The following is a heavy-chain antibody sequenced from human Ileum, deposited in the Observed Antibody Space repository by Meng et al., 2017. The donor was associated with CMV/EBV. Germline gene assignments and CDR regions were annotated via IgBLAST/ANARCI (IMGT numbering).Heavy chain of an antibody. Sequence: GGSLRLSCAASGFTFSSYSMNWVRQAPGKGLEWVSSISSSSSYIYYADSVKGRFTISRDNAKNSLYLQMNSLRAEDTAVYYCAKLQSMTTVTDTSFTHYYGIDVWGQGTTVTASS. V-gene: IGHV3-21*04. CDR3: AKLQSMTTVTDTSFTHYYGIDV. D-gene: IGHD4-17*01. CDR2: ISSSSSYI. J-gene: IGHJ6*02. CDR1: GFTFSSYS.